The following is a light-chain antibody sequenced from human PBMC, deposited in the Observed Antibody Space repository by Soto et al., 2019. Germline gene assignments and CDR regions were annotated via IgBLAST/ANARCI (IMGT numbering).Light chain of an antibody. CDR3: AAWADSMSGVV. Sequence: QSALTQPPSASGTPGQRVTISCSGSSSNIGSNYVYWYQQLPGTVPQLLIYRNSERPSGVPDRFSGSKSGTSASLAISGLRSEDEADYYCAAWADSMSGVVFGGGTKLTVL. V-gene: IGLV1-47*01. J-gene: IGLJ2*01. CDR1: SSNIGSNY. CDR2: RNS.